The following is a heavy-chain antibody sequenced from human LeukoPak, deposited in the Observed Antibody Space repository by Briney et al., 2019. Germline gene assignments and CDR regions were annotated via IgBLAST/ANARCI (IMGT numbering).Heavy chain of an antibody. D-gene: IGHD6-13*01. J-gene: IGHJ6*03. CDR1: GFTFDDYA. CDR2: ISWNSGSI. CDR3: AKGGNYYYYMDV. V-gene: IGHV3-9*03. Sequence: GGSLRLSCAASGFTFDDYAMHWVRQAPGKGLEWVSGISWNSGSIGYADSVKGRFTISRDKAKNSLYLQMNSLRAEDMALYYCAKGGNYYYYMDVWGKGTTVTVSS.